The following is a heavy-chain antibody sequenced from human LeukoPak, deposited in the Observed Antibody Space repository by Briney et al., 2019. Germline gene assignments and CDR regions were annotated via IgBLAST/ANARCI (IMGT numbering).Heavy chain of an antibody. CDR3: ARFGLGKHIEVAGIPFDI. CDR2: ISAYNGNT. CDR1: GYSFTSNV. D-gene: IGHD6-19*01. J-gene: IGHJ3*02. V-gene: IGHV1-18*01. Sequence: ASVKVSCKASGYSFTSNVISCVRQAPGQGLEWMGWISAYNGNTNYAQKLQGRVTMTTDTSTSTAYMELRSLRSDDTAVYYCARFGLGKHIEVAGIPFDIWDQGTMVTVSS.